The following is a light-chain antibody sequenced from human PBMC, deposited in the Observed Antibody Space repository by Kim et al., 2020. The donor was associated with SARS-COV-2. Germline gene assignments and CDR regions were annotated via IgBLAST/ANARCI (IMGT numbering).Light chain of an antibody. Sequence: QSITISGTGTSSDIGSYKSVSWFQHHPGKAPKLMIYEDTTRPSGVSNRFSASKSDNTASLTISGLHTEDEADYYCCSYAGGGTYVFGTGTKVTVL. CDR1: SSDIGSYKS. CDR2: EDT. CDR3: CSYAGGGTYV. V-gene: IGLV2-23*01. J-gene: IGLJ1*01.